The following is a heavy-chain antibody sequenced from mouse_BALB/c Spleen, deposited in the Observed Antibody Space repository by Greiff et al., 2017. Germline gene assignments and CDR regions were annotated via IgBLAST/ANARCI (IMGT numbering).Heavy chain of an antibody. Sequence: EVKLMESGPGLVKPSQSLSLTCSVTGYSITSGYYWNWIRQFPGNKLEWMGYISYDGSNNYNPSLKNRISITRDTSKNQFFLKLNSVTTEDTATYYCARGNYVAYWGQGTLVTVSA. V-gene: IGHV3-6*02. CDR1: GYSITSGYY. D-gene: IGHD2-1*01. J-gene: IGHJ3*01. CDR2: ISYDGSN. CDR3: ARGNYVAY.